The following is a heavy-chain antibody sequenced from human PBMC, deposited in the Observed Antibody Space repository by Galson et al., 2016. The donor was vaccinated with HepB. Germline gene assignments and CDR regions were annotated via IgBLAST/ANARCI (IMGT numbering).Heavy chain of an antibody. D-gene: IGHD1-26*01. CDR3: ARDSGSFGVSAFDI. CDR1: GYTFTGYY. Sequence: SVKVSCKASGYTFTGYYMHWVRQAPGQGLEWMGWINPNSGGTKYAKKFQGWVTMTRDTSISTAYMELSRLRSDDTAVYYCARDSGSFGVSAFDIWGQGTMVTVSS. V-gene: IGHV1-2*04. J-gene: IGHJ3*02. CDR2: INPNSGGT.